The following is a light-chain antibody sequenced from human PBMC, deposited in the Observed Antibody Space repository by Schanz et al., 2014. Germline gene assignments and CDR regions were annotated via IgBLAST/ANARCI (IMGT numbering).Light chain of an antibody. CDR2: DVS. V-gene: IGLV2-8*01. Sequence: QSALTQPPSASGSPGQSVTISCTGTSSDVGAYNYVSWYQQQPGKAPKLMIYDVSKRPSGVPDRFSGSKSGNTASLTISGLQAEDEADYYCSSYTTSSTPGVVFGGGTKLTVL. J-gene: IGLJ2*01. CDR1: SSDVGAYNY. CDR3: SSYTTSSTPGVV.